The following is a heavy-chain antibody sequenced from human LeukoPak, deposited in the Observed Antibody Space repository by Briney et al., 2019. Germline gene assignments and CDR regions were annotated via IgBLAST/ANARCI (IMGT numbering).Heavy chain of an antibody. CDR1: GGSFSGYY. J-gene: IGHJ5*02. D-gene: IGHD2-15*01. Sequence: SETLSLTCAVYGGSFSGYYWSWIRQPPGKGLEWIGEINHSGSTNYNPPLKSRVTISVDTSKNQFSLKLSSVTAADTAVYYCACRRGYCSGGSCYRGRFDPWGQGTLVTVSS. CDR2: INHSGST. CDR3: ACRRGYCSGGSCYRGRFDP. V-gene: IGHV4-34*01.